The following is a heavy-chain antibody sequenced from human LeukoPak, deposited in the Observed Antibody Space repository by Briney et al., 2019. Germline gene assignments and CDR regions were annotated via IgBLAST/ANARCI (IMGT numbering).Heavy chain of an antibody. J-gene: IGHJ4*02. Sequence: PGGSLRLSCAASGFTFSDYYMSWIRQAPGKGLEWVSYISSSSSYIYYADSAKGRFTISRDNAKNSLYLQMNSLRAEDTAVYYCARELAYCGGDCYDLDYWGQGTLVTVSS. D-gene: IGHD2-21*02. CDR3: ARELAYCGGDCYDLDY. CDR2: ISSSSSYI. CDR1: GFTFSDYY. V-gene: IGHV3-11*06.